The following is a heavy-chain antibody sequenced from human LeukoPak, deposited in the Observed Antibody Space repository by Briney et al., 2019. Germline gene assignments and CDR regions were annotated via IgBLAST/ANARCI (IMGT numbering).Heavy chain of an antibody. V-gene: IGHV3-53*01. CDR1: GFTLSTHG. Sequence: GGSLRLSCEASGFTLSTHGMSWVRQAPGKGLEWVSIIHSDRTTYYADSVKGRFTFSRDNAKNTLYLQMNNLRAEDTAMYYCARVRSGSFDYWGQGTLVTVSS. CDR2: IHSDRTT. CDR3: ARVRSGSFDY. D-gene: IGHD3-10*01. J-gene: IGHJ4*02.